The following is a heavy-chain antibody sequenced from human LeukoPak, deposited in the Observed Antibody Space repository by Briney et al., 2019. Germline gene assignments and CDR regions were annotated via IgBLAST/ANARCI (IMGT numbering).Heavy chain of an antibody. CDR3: ARDRSSWYGRFDY. V-gene: IGHV3-21*01. J-gene: IGHJ4*02. CDR2: ISSSSSYI. Sequence: GGSLRLSCAASGFTFSSYSMNWVRQAPGKGLEWVSSISSSSSYIYYADSVKGRFTISRDNAKNSLYLKMNRLRDEDTAVYYCARDRSSWYGRFDYWGQGTLVTVSS. CDR1: GFTFSSYS. D-gene: IGHD6-13*01.